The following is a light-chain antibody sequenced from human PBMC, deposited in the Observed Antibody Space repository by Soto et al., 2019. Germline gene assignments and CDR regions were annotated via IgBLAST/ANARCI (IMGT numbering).Light chain of an antibody. Sequence: QSALTQPASVSGSPGQSITISCSGTSSDVGKFNLVSWYQQHPCKAPKFMIFEGSKRPSGVSIRFSGSTSGNTAFLTISGLQAEDEDDYYCCSYAGGSTDVFGTGTKLTVL. V-gene: IGLV2-23*01. CDR1: SSDVGKFNL. CDR2: EGS. J-gene: IGLJ1*01. CDR3: CSYAGGSTDV.